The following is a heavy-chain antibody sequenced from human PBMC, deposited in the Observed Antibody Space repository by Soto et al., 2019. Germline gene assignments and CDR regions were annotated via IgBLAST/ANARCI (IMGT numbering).Heavy chain of an antibody. CDR1: GGTFSSYA. D-gene: IGHD1-7*01. CDR3: ARSYNWNYGCDY. V-gene: IGHV1-69*13. J-gene: IGHJ4*02. CDR2: IIPIFGTA. Sequence: ASVKVSCKASGGTFSSYAISWVRQAPGQGLEWMGGIIPIFGTANYAQKFQGRVTITADESTSTAYMELSSLRSEDTAVYYCARSYNWNYGCDYWGQGTLVTV.